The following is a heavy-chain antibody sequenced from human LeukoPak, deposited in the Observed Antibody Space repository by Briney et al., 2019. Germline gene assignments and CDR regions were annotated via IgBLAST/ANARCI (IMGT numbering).Heavy chain of an antibody. V-gene: IGHV4-39*01. D-gene: IGHD3-10*01. J-gene: IGHJ4*02. Sequence: PSETLSLTCTVSGGSISSSSYYWGWIRQTPGKGLEWIGSIYYSGSTFYSPSLKSRVTISVDTSKNQFSLKLTSVTAADTAVYYCARSYFGSGSYFRYWGQGTLVTVSS. CDR1: GGSISSSSYY. CDR2: IYYSGST. CDR3: ARSYFGSGSYFRY.